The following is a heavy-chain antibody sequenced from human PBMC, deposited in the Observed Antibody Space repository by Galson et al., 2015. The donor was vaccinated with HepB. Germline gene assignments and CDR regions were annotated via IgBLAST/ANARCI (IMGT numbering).Heavy chain of an antibody. CDR3: ARDLGVGHQLLYRGGRYGMDV. D-gene: IGHD2-2*02. CDR2: ISSSSYI. Sequence: SLRLSCAASGFTFSSYAMSWVRQAPGKGLEWVSSISSSSYIYYADSVKGRFTISRDNAKNSLYLQMNSLRAEDTAVYYCARDLGVGHQLLYRGGRYGMDVWGQGTTVTVSS. CDR1: GFTFSSYA. V-gene: IGHV3-21*01. J-gene: IGHJ6*02.